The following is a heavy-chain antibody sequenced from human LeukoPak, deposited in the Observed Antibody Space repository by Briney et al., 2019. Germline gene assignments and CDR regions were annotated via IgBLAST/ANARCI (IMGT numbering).Heavy chain of an antibody. Sequence: SETLSLTCTVSGGSISSYYWSWIRQPPGKGLEWIGYIYYSGSTNYNPSLKSRVTISVDTSKNQFSLKLSSVTAADTAVYYCARRSPDGFYFDYWGQGTLVTVSS. CDR1: GGSISSYY. CDR3: ARRSPDGFYFDY. D-gene: IGHD5-24*01. CDR2: IYYSGST. J-gene: IGHJ4*02. V-gene: IGHV4-59*08.